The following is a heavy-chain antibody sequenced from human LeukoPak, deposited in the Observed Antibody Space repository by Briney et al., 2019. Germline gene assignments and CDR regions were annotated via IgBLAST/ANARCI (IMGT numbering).Heavy chain of an antibody. CDR1: GYTFTGYY. CDR2: IIPIFGTA. Sequence: SVKVSCKASGYTFTGYYMHWVRQAPGQGLEWMGGIIPIFGTANYAQKFQGRVTITADKSTSTAYMELSSLRSEDTAVYYCARDLGAARTHYFDYWGQGTLVTVSS. CDR3: ARDLGAARTHYFDY. J-gene: IGHJ4*02. D-gene: IGHD6-6*01. V-gene: IGHV1-69*06.